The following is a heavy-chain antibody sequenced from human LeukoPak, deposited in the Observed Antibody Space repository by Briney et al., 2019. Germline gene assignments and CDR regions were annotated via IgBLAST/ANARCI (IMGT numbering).Heavy chain of an antibody. D-gene: IGHD1-26*01. J-gene: IGHJ6*02. Sequence: ASVKVSRKASRYTFIRYYMQWVRQAPGQGVEWMGWINPNSGGTNYAQKLQGRVTMTRDTSISTAYMELSRLRSDDTAVYYCAREDGSYPYYYYGMDVWGQGTTVTVSS. CDR3: AREDGSYPYYYYGMDV. V-gene: IGHV1-2*02. CDR1: RYTFIRYY. CDR2: INPNSGGT.